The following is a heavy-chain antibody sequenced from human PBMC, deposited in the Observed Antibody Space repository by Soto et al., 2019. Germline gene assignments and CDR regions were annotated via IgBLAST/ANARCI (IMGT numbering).Heavy chain of an antibody. Sequence: SVKVSCKASGVTFSRQDMRWVRQAPGQGLEWMGGIIPIFGTPQYAEKFQDRVTITADESTSTAYMELSSLTSEDTAVYYCAITAPSITIFGVASDAFDIWGQGTMVTVSS. CDR2: IIPIFGTP. CDR3: AITAPSITIFGVASDAFDI. CDR1: GVTFSRQD. J-gene: IGHJ3*02. V-gene: IGHV1-69*13. D-gene: IGHD3-3*01.